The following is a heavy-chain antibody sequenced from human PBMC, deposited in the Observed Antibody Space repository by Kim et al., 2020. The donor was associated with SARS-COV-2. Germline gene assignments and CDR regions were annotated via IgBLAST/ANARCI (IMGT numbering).Heavy chain of an antibody. CDR2: IYYSWST. D-gene: IGHD4-17*01. CDR1: GGSISSYY. V-gene: IGHV4-59*13. Sequence: SETLSLTCTVSGGSISSYYWSWIRQPPGKGLEWIGYIYYSWSTNYNPSLKSRVTISVDTSKNQFSLKLSSVTAADTAVYYCARLQLTTEIDYWGQGTLVTVSS. J-gene: IGHJ4*02. CDR3: ARLQLTTEIDY.